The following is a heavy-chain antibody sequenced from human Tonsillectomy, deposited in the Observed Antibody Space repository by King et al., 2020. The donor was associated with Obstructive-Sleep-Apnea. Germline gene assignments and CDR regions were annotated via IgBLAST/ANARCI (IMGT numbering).Heavy chain of an antibody. D-gene: IGHD3-22*01. J-gene: IGHJ4*02. CDR1: GFTFSSYG. CDR2: ISTDGSNK. CDR3: AKVNYHECSGYIDY. V-gene: IGHV3-30*18. Sequence: VQLVESGGGVVHPGRSLRLSCAASGFTFSSYGMHWVRQAPGKGLEWVAVISTDGSNKYYGDSVKGRFTISRDNSKNTLNLQMNSLRAEDTAVYYCAKVNYHECSGYIDYCGQGTLVTVS.